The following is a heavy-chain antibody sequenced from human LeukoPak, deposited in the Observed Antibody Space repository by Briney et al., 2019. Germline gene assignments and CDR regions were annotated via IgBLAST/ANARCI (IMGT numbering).Heavy chain of an antibody. CDR2: IYYIGTS. CDR3: ARHRSGSYIRYFDF. Sequence: PSETLSLTCTVSGDSINTSNYFWGWLRQSTGKGLEWIVNIYYIGTSDYNPSVKSRFTITIDTSKNQFSLNLRSVTAADTAFYYCARHRSGSYIRYFDFWGQGALVTVSS. V-gene: IGHV4-39*01. J-gene: IGHJ4*02. D-gene: IGHD1-26*01. CDR1: GDSINTSNYF.